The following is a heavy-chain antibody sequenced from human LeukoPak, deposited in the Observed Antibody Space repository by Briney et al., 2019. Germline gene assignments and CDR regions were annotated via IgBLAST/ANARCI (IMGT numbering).Heavy chain of an antibody. J-gene: IGHJ5*02. CDR2: IIPVFGTA. CDR1: GGTFSSYA. CDR3: ARDGGSNYDTLTGYPRGVNWFDP. D-gene: IGHD3-9*01. Sequence: GSSVKVSCKASGGTFSSYALSWVRQAPGQGLEWMGRIIPVFGTANYAQKFQGRFTITTDESTSTAYMELSSLRSEDTAVYYCARDGGSNYDTLTGYPRGVNWFDPWGQGTLVTVSS. V-gene: IGHV1-69*05.